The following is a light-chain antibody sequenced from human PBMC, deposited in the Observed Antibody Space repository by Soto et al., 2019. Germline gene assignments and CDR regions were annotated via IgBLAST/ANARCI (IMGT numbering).Light chain of an antibody. J-gene: IGKJ1*01. Sequence: DIQMTQSPSSLSASVGDGVTITCRASQGISDFLAWYQQKPGQVPKLLIYGASTLQSGVPSRFSGSGSGTDFTLTISSLQPEDVATYYCQNYNRALHGTFGQGTKVEIK. CDR2: GAS. CDR1: QGISDF. CDR3: QNYNRALHGT. V-gene: IGKV1-27*01.